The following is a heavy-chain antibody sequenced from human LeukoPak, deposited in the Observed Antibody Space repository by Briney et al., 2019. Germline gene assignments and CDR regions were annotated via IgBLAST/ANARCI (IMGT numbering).Heavy chain of an antibody. CDR2: MNPNSGNT. V-gene: IGHV1-8*01. CDR1: GYTFTSYD. CDR3: ARTGRSLWFGETHWFDP. Sequence: GASVKVSCKASGYTFTSYDINWVRQATGQGLEWMGWMNPNSGNTGYAQKFQGRVTMTRNTSISTAYMELSSLRSEDTAVYYCARTGRSLWFGETHWFDPWGQGTLVTVSS. J-gene: IGHJ5*02. D-gene: IGHD3-10*01.